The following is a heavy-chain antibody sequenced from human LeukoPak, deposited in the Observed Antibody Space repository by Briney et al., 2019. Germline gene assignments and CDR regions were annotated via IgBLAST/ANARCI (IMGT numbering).Heavy chain of an antibody. CDR1: GFTFSSYA. Sequence: GGSLRLSCAASGFTFSSYAMSWVRQAPGKGLEWVSSISGSDDSTYYTDSVKGRFTISRDNSKNTLYLYMNSLRAEDTAVYYCAKEYYYDSSGAFDYWGQGTLVTVSS. J-gene: IGHJ4*02. V-gene: IGHV3-23*01. CDR3: AKEYYYDSSGAFDY. CDR2: ISGSDDST. D-gene: IGHD3-22*01.